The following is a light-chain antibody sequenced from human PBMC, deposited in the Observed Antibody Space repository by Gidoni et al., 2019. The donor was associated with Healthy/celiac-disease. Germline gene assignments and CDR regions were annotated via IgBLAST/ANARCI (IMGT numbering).Light chain of an antibody. Sequence: DIQMTQSPSSLSASVGDRVTITCQASQDINNFLNWYQQKPGKPPKLLIYDASIVETGVPSRFSGSGSRTDFTFTISSLQPEDAATYYCQQYDNLPITFGQGTRLEIK. CDR2: DAS. CDR3: QQYDNLPIT. J-gene: IGKJ5*01. CDR1: QDINNF. V-gene: IGKV1-33*01.